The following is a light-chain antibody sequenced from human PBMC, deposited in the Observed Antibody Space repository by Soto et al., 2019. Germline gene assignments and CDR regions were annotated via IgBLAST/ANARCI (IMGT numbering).Light chain of an antibody. CDR3: QKYNSPPWT. CDR2: AAS. Sequence: NQMTQSPSSLSASVGDRVTITCRASQGISNYLAWYQQKLGKVPKLLIYAASTLHSGVPSRFSGSGSGTDFTLTISSLQSEDVATYYCQKYNSPPWTFGQGTKVEIK. J-gene: IGKJ1*01. V-gene: IGKV1-27*01. CDR1: QGISNY.